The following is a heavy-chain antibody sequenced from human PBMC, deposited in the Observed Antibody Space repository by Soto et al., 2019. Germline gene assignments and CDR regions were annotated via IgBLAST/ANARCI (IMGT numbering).Heavy chain of an antibody. Sequence: QVQLVESGGGLVKPGGSLRLSCAASGFTFSDYYMSWIRQAPGKGLEWVSYISSSGSTIYYADSVKGRFTISRDNAKNSLYLQMNGLRTEDTAVYYCATSGYCSSTSCYDYYYYYMDVWGKGTTVTVSS. V-gene: IGHV3-11*01. J-gene: IGHJ6*03. CDR3: ATSGYCSSTSCYDYYYYYMDV. D-gene: IGHD2-2*01. CDR1: GFTFSDYY. CDR2: ISSSGSTI.